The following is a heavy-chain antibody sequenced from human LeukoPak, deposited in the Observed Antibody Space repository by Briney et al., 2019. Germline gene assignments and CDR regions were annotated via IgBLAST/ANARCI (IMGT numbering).Heavy chain of an antibody. J-gene: IGHJ4*02. Sequence: ASVKVSCKASVYTFTSYGISWVRQAPGQGLEWMGWMNPNSGNTGYVQKFQGRVTMTRNTSISTAYMELSSLRSEDTAVYYCARVNCSSTSCRSKFLDYWGQGTLVTVSS. CDR2: MNPNSGNT. V-gene: IGHV1-8*01. CDR1: VYTFTSYG. CDR3: ARVNCSSTSCRSKFLDY. D-gene: IGHD2-2*01.